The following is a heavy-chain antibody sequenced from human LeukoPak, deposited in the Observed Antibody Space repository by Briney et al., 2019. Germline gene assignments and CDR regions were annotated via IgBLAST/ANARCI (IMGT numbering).Heavy chain of an antibody. CDR2: ISGSGTNK. CDR3: ARDPSTLTIRDNY. Sequence: GGSLRLSCEASIFSFDLYGMTWIRQAPGKGLEWISTISGSGTNKHYADSVKGRFTISRDNSKNMVYLEMNSLRAEDTAIYYCARDPSTLTIRDNYWGRGTLVTVSS. J-gene: IGHJ4*02. V-gene: IGHV3-23*01. D-gene: IGHD5-24*01. CDR1: IFSFDLYG.